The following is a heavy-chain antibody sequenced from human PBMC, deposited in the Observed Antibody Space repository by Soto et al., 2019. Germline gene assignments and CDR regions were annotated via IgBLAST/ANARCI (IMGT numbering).Heavy chain of an antibody. V-gene: IGHV4-30-4*02. CDR1: GGSISSGDCY. J-gene: IGHJ4*02. D-gene: IGHD2-15*01. CDR3: ARENSGGSCGFDY. CDR2: IYYIGIT. Sequence: SETLSLTCTVSGGSISSGDCYWSWILQPPGKGLELILYIYYIGITYYNPSLQSRVTISVDTSKNQLSLKLSSVNAADTAVYYCARENSGGSCGFDYWGQGTLVTVSS.